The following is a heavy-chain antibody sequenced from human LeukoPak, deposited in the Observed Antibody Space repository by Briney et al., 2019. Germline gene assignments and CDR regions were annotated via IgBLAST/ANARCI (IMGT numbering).Heavy chain of an antibody. CDR3: ARDQTTVGLDF. CDR1: GFTFSSHW. Sequence: PGGSLRLSCGASGFTFSSHWMSWVRQVPGKGLEWVANIKQDGSEKYYVDSVEGRFTISRDNPKNSLYLQMNSLRAEDTAVYFCARDQTTVGLDFWGQGTLVSVSS. D-gene: IGHD4-23*01. V-gene: IGHV3-7*03. CDR2: IKQDGSEK. J-gene: IGHJ4*02.